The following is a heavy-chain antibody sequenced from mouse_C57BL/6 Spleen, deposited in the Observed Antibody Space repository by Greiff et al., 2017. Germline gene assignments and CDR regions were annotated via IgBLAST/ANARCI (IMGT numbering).Heavy chain of an antibody. CDR2: ISSGGSYT. Sequence: EVKLLESGGDLVKPGGSLKLSCAASGFTFSSYGMSWVRQTPDKRLEWVATISSGGSYTYYPDSVKGRFTISRDKAKNTLYLQMSSLKSEDTARYDCANDGDGAYWGQGTLVTVSA. V-gene: IGHV5-6*01. D-gene: IGHD2-13*01. CDR3: ANDGDGAY. CDR1: GFTFSSYG. J-gene: IGHJ3*01.